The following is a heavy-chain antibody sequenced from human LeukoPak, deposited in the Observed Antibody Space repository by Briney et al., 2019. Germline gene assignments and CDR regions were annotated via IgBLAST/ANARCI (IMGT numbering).Heavy chain of an antibody. CDR3: ARQHSSSTSYYYYMDV. J-gene: IGHJ6*03. D-gene: IGHD6-6*01. CDR2: IIPIFGTA. Sequence: GASVKVSCKASGGTFSSYAISWVRQAPGQGLEWMGGIIPIFGTANYAQKFQGRVTITADESTSTAYMELSSLRSEDTAVYYCARQHSSSTSYYYYMDVWGKGTTVTVSS. V-gene: IGHV1-69*13. CDR1: GGTFSSYA.